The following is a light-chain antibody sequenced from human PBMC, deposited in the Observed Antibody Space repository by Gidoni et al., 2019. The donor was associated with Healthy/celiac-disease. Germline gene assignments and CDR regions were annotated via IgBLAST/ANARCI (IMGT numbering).Light chain of an antibody. Sequence: DLQMTQSPSSLSASVGDRVTITCRASQSISSYLNWYQQKPGKAPKLLIYAASSLQSGVLSRFSGSGSGTDFTLNISSLQPEDFATYYCQQSYSTPLTFGGGTKVEIK. CDR1: QSISSY. CDR2: AAS. V-gene: IGKV1-39*01. J-gene: IGKJ4*01. CDR3: QQSYSTPLT.